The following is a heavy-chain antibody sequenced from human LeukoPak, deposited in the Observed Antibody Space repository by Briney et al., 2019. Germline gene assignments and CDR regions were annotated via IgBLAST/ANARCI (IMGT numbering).Heavy chain of an antibody. CDR2: IYSSGNT. CDR3: ARAGSSGWYPDY. Sequence: PSETLSLTCSVSGASISIYYGRWIRQPPGQGLEWIGYIYSSGNTNYNPSLKSRVTMSVDTSKNQFSLKLSSLTAADTAVYYCARAGSSGWYPDYWGQGTLVTVSS. D-gene: IGHD6-19*01. V-gene: IGHV4-59*01. J-gene: IGHJ4*02. CDR1: GASISIYY.